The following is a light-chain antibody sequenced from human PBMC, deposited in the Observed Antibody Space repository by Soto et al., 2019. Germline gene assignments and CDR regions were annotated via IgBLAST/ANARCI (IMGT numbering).Light chain of an antibody. CDR2: DVS. CDR1: SSDVGAYNY. CDR3: NSFTXSGNYA. J-gene: IGLJ1*01. Sequence: QSVLTQPASVSGSPGQSIAISCTGTSSDVGAYNYVSWYQQYPGKAPKVMIFDVSNRPSGVSNRFSGSKSDNTASLTISGLQAEDEAEYYCNSFTXSGNYAFGTGTKVTDL. V-gene: IGLV2-14*01.